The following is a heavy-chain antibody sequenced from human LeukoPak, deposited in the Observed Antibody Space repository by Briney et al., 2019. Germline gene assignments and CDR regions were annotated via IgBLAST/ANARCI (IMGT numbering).Heavy chain of an antibody. CDR2: IIPIFGTA. J-gene: IGHJ4*02. V-gene: IGHV1-69*13. CDR3: ARIGMATTRGYY. CDR1: GGTFSSYA. D-gene: IGHD5-24*01. Sequence: SVKVSCEASGGTFSSYAISWVRQAPGQGLEWMGGIIPIFGTANYAQKFQGRVTITADESTSTAYMELSSLRSEDTAVYYCARIGMATTRGYYWGQGTLVTVSS.